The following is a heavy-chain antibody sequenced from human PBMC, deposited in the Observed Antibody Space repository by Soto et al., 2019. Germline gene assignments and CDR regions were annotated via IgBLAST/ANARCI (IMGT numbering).Heavy chain of an antibody. CDR2: IYYSGST. CDR1: GGSISSGGYY. Sequence: LSLTCTVSGGSISSGGYYWSWIRQHPGKGLEWIGYIYYSGSTYYNPSLKSRVTISVDTSKNQFSLKLSSVTAADTAVYYCARDRRFLNWFDPWGQGTLVTVSS. CDR3: ARDRRFLNWFDP. V-gene: IGHV4-31*03. J-gene: IGHJ5*02. D-gene: IGHD3-3*01.